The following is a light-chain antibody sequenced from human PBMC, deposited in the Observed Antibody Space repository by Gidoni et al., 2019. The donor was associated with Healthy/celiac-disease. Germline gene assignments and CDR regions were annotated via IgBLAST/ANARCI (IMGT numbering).Light chain of an antibody. CDR1: SSDGGGYNY. V-gene: IGLV2-11*01. CDR2: DVS. J-gene: IGLJ3*02. Sequence: QSALTPPRSVSGSPGQSVTISCTGTSSDGGGYNYVSWYQQHPGKAPKLMIDDVSKRPSGVPDRFSGSKSGNTAALTISGLQAEDEADYYCCAYAGSYTWVFGGGTKLTVL. CDR3: CAYAGSYTWV.